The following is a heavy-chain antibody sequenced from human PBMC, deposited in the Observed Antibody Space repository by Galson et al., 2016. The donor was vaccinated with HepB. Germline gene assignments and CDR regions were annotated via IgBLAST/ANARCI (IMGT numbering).Heavy chain of an antibody. CDR1: GGTFSSYA. CDR3: ASATGVTWSDYFDY. CDR2: ILPMFGTA. Sequence: SVKVSCKASGGTFSSYAISWVRQAPGQGLEWMGGILPMFGTANYAQKFQGRVTITADKSTSTGHMELSSLRFEDTAVYYCASATGVTWSDYFDYWGQGTLVTVSS. D-gene: IGHD1-14*01. V-gene: IGHV1-69*06. J-gene: IGHJ4*02.